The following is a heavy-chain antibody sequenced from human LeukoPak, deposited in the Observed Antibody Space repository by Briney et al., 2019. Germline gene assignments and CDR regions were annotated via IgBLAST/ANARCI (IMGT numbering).Heavy chain of an antibody. V-gene: IGHV1-18*01. CDR1: GYTFTSYG. J-gene: IGHJ4*02. CDR2: ISAYNGNT. Sequence: ASVKVSCKASGYTFTSYGISWVRQAPGQGLEWMGWISAYNGNTNYAQKLQGRVTMTTDTSTSTAYMELRSLRSEDTAVYYCARDTIAAVRRGPPDYWGQGTLVTVSS. D-gene: IGHD6-13*01. CDR3: ARDTIAAVRRGPPDY.